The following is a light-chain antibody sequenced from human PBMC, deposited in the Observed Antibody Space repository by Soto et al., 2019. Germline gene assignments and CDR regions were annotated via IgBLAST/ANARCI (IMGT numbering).Light chain of an antibody. CDR1: QSVSSSY. V-gene: IGKV3-20*01. CDR2: GAS. CDR3: QHYDSSPSWT. J-gene: IGKJ1*01. Sequence: EIVLTQSPGTLSLSPGERATLSCRASQSVSSSYLAWYQQKPGQAPRLLIYGASSRAIGIPDRFSGSGSGTDFTLTISRLEPEDFAVYYCQHYDSSPSWTFGQGTKVEIK.